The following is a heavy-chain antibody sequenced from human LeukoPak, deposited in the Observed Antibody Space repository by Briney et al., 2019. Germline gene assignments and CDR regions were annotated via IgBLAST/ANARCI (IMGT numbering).Heavy chain of an antibody. V-gene: IGHV3-23*01. D-gene: IGHD4-17*01. CDR1: GFTFSSYA. CDR3: VREWHGDYAQGMDV. J-gene: IGHJ6*02. CDR2: ISGSGGST. Sequence: GGSLRLSCAASGFTFSSYAMSWVRQAPGKGLEWVSAISGSGGSTYYADSVKGRFTISRDNSKNTLYLQMNSLRVEDTAVYYCVREWHGDYAQGMDVWGQGTTVTVSS.